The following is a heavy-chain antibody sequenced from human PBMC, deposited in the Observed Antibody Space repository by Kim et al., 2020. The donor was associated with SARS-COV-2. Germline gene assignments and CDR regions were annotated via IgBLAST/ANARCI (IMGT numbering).Heavy chain of an antibody. J-gene: IGHJ4*02. CDR3: ARSNSAYALSLDH. CDR2: VYQTGST. Sequence: SETLYLTCTVSGGSISGYYWNWIRQPPGKGLDWIGYVYQTGSTNYSPSLKSRVTVSVDTSKNQFSLMLSSVTAADTAVYYCARSNSAYALSLDHWGQGTLVTVSS. CDR1: GGSISGYY. V-gene: IGHV4-59*13. D-gene: IGHD5-12*01.